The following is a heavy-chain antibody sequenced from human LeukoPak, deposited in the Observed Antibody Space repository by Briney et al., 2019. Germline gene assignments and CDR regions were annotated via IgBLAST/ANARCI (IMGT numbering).Heavy chain of an antibody. D-gene: IGHD3-3*01. J-gene: IGHJ6*02. CDR1: GYTFTNYY. CDR2: INPSGGST. Sequence: ASVKVSCKASGYTFTNYYIHWVRQAPGQGLEWMGIINPSGGSTSYAQTFQGRVTMTRDTSTNTVYMELSSLRPEDTAVYYCARAGGVTIFAVVTAPYYQYYGLDVWGQGTTVTVSS. V-gene: IGHV1-46*01. CDR3: ARAGGVTIFAVVTAPYYQYYGLDV.